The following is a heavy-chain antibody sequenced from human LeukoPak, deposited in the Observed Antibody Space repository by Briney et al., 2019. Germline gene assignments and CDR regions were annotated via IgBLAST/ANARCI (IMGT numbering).Heavy chain of an antibody. V-gene: IGHV1-18*01. D-gene: IGHD3-10*01. J-gene: IGHJ6*02. CDR3: ARDSPYGSGSPPIYYYYGMDV. Sequence: ASVKVSCKASGYTFTSYGISWVRQAPGQGLEWMGWISAYNGNTNYAQKLQGRVTMTTDTSTSTAYMELRSLRSDDTAVYCCARDSPYGSGSPPIYYYYGMDVWGQGTTVTVSS. CDR2: ISAYNGNT. CDR1: GYTFTSYG.